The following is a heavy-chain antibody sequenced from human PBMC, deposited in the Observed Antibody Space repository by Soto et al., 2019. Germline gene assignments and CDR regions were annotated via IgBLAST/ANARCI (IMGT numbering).Heavy chain of an antibody. Sequence: QVQLVQSGVEGKKPGSPVKVSGKASGGPFSSFPITWLRQAPGQGLGWRGGIIPIYGTANYAQKFQGRVTITADASTRTAYMELSSLRSEDTAVYYCAKDRRADWESYYYYAMDVWGQGTTVTVSS. J-gene: IGHJ6*02. CDR2: IIPIYGTA. D-gene: IGHD1-26*01. CDR3: AKDRRADWESYYYYAMDV. CDR1: GGPFSSFP. V-gene: IGHV1-69*01.